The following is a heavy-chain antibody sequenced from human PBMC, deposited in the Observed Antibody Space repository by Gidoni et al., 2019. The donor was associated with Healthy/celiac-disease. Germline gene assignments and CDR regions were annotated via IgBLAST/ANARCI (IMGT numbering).Heavy chain of an antibody. CDR3: ARQRLVPYYFDY. J-gene: IGHJ4*02. Sequence: QVQLVESGGGVVQPGRSLRPSCAASGFTFSSSAMHWVRQAPGKGLGWVAVISYDGSNKYYADSVKGRFTISRDNSKNTLYLQMNSLRAEDTAVYYCARQRLVPYYFDYWGQGTLVTVSS. D-gene: IGHD3-9*01. CDR2: ISYDGSNK. CDR1: GFTFSSSA. V-gene: IGHV3-30-3*01.